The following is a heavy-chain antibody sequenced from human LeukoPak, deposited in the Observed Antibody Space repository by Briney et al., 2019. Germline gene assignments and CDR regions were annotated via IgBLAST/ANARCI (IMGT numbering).Heavy chain of an antibody. Sequence: GGSLRLSCAASGFTFSSYGMSWVRQAPGKGLEWVSGIRGDGVTTYYADSVKGRFTISRDNSKNTLYLQMNSLRAEDTAVYYCAKDLGTLRYCSGGSCSDYWGQGTLVTVSS. V-gene: IGHV3-23*01. J-gene: IGHJ4*02. CDR3: AKDLGTLRYCSGGSCSDY. CDR2: IRGDGVTT. CDR1: GFTFSSYG. D-gene: IGHD2-15*01.